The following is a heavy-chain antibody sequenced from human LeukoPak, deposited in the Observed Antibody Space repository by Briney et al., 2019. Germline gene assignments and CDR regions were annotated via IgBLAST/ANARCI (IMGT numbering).Heavy chain of an antibody. J-gene: IGHJ4*02. CDR1: GFTFDDYA. CDR3: AKDRDDILTGYFDY. CDR2: ISWNSGSI. Sequence: PGEFLRLSCAASGFTFDDYAMHWVRQAPGKGLEWVSGISWNSGSIGYADSVKGRFTISRDNAKNSLYLQMNSLRAEDMALYYCAKDRDDILTGYFDYWGQGTLVTVSS. V-gene: IGHV3-9*03. D-gene: IGHD3-9*01.